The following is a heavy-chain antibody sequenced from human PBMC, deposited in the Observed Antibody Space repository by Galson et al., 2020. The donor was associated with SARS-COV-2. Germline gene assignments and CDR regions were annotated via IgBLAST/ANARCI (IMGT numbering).Heavy chain of an antibody. V-gene: IGHV3-21*01. D-gene: IGHD6-13*01. J-gene: IGHJ6*02. CDR1: GFTFSSYS. Sequence: GESLKISCAASGFTFSSYSMNWVRQAPGKGLEWVSSISSSSSYIYYADSVKGRFTISRDNAKNSLYLQMNSLRAEDTAVYYCASIAAAETHYYYYGMDVWGQGTTVTVSS. CDR2: ISSSSSYI. CDR3: ASIAAAETHYYYYGMDV.